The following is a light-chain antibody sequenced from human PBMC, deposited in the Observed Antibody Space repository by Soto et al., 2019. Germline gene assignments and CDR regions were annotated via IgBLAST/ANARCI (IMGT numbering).Light chain of an antibody. CDR1: NSDVGGYKY. Sequence: QSALTQPASVSGSPGQSITISCTGTNSDVGGYKYVSWYQHQPGEAPKLMFYGVDNRPSGVSNRFSASKSGNTASLTISGLQAEDEAEYYCVSYTSTTTLVFGGGTKLTVL. CDR3: VSYTSTTTLV. CDR2: GVD. V-gene: IGLV2-14*03. J-gene: IGLJ2*01.